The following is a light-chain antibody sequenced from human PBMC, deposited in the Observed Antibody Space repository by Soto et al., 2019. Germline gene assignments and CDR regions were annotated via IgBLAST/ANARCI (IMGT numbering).Light chain of an antibody. J-gene: IGKJ1*01. CDR2: GAS. CDR3: QQYNNWHPWT. V-gene: IGKV3-15*01. CDR1: QSVSSN. Sequence: EIVMTQSPATLSVSLGERATLSCRASQSVSSNLAWYQQKPGQAPRLLIYGASTRATGIPARFSGSGSGTEFTLTISSLQSEDFAVYYCQQYNNWHPWTFGQGTKVEIK.